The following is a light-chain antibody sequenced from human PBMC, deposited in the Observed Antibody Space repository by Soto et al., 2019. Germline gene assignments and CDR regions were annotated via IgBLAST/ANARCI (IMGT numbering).Light chain of an antibody. V-gene: IGLV2-14*03. CDR1: SSDVSAYDF. Sequence: QSVLTQPASVSGSPGQSITISCTGTSSDVSAYDFVSWYQQHPDKAPKLMIYEVSNRPSGVSNRFSGSKSVNTATLTISGLQAEDEADYYCSSYTSSSTRVFRTGTKVTVL. CDR2: EVS. J-gene: IGLJ1*01. CDR3: SSYTSSSTRV.